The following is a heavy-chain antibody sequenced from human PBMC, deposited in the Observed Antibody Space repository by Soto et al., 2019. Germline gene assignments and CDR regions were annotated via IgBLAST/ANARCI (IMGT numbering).Heavy chain of an antibody. CDR1: GGTFSSYS. CDR2: IIPIFGTP. Sequence: QVQLVQSGAEVKKPGSSVKVSCKASGGTFSSYSISWVRQAPGQGLEWMGGIIPIFGTPSYAQKFQGRITITADEPTSTGYMELNNLTSEDTAVYYCAGEIAVVGEDYWGQGTLVTVSS. CDR3: AGEIAVVGEDY. V-gene: IGHV1-69*01. J-gene: IGHJ4*02. D-gene: IGHD6-19*01.